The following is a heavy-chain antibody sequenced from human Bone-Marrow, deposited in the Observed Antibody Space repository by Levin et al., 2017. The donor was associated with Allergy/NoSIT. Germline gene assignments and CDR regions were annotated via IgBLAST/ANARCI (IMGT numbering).Heavy chain of an antibody. CDR2: ISSSGSTI. CDR1: GFTFSDYY. J-gene: IGHJ3*02. CDR3: ARWDYYDSRRAENAFDI. V-gene: IGHV3-11*01. D-gene: IGHD3-22*01. Sequence: GESLKISCAASGFTFSDYYMSWIRQAPGKGLEWVSYISSSGSTIYYADSVKGRFTISRDNAKNSLYLQMNSLRAEDTAVYYCARWDYYDSRRAENAFDIWGQGTMVTVSS.